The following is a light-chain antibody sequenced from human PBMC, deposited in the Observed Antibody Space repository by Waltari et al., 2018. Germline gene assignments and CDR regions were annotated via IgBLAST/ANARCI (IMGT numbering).Light chain of an antibody. V-gene: IGLV1-47*01. CDR1: SSPIGSTY. CDR2: RNN. J-gene: IGLJ1*01. CDR3: AAWDDSLSGYV. Sequence: QSVLTQPPSASGPPGQRVTISRSGRSSPIGSTYVYWYQQLPGTAPKLLISRNNQRPSGVPDRFSGSKSGTSASLAISGLRSEDEADYYCAAWDDSLSGYVFGTGTKVTVL.